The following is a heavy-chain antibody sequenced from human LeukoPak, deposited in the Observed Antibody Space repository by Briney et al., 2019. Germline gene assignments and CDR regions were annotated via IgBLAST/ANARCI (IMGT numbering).Heavy chain of an antibody. Sequence: PGGSLRLSCAASGFTFSSYSMNWVRQAPGKGLEWVSSISSSSSYIYYADSVKGRFTISRDNAKRSLYLQMSSLSAEDTAVYYCARGLPYCSGGSCALDIWGQGTMVTVSS. V-gene: IGHV3-21*04. CDR1: GFTFSSYS. CDR2: ISSSSSYI. J-gene: IGHJ3*02. CDR3: ARGLPYCSGGSCALDI. D-gene: IGHD2-15*01.